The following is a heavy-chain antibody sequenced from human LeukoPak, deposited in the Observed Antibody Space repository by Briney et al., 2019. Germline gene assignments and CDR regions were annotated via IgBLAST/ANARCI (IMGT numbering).Heavy chain of an antibody. D-gene: IGHD2-21*01. Sequence: GASVKVSCKASGYTFTGYYMHWVRQAPGQGLEWMRWINPNSGGTNYAQKFQGRVTMTRDTSINTAYMELSRLRSDDTAVYYCARGSKCGGDCYHFDYWGQGTLATVSS. CDR2: INPNSGGT. CDR1: GYTFTGYY. J-gene: IGHJ4*02. CDR3: ARGSKCGGDCYHFDY. V-gene: IGHV1-2*02.